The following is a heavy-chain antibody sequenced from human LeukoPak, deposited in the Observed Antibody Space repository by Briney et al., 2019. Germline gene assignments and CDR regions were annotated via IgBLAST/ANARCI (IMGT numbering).Heavy chain of an antibody. Sequence: GGSLRLSCAASGFTFSSYGMHWVRQAPGKGLEWVAVIWYDGSNKYYADSVKGRFTISRDNSKNTLYLQMNSLRAEDTAVYCCAKVSRDGLVDAFDIWGQGTMVTVSS. CDR1: GFTFSSYG. V-gene: IGHV3-33*06. J-gene: IGHJ3*02. CDR2: IWYDGSNK. CDR3: AKVSRDGLVDAFDI. D-gene: IGHD5-24*01.